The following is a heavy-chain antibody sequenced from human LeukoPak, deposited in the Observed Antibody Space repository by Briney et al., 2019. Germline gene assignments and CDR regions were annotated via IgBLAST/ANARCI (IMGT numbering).Heavy chain of an antibody. CDR1: GFSFNESY. CDR2: ISGRSYSM. V-gene: IGHV3-11*01. J-gene: IGHJ4*02. CDR3: SRGKRRFDS. Sequence: PGGSLRLSCEASGFSFNESYMTWIRQAPGKGLEWVAYISGRSYSMYYADSVKGRFTISRDNARNSLYLHMNSLRADDTAVYYCSRGKRRFDSWGQGTLVTVSS.